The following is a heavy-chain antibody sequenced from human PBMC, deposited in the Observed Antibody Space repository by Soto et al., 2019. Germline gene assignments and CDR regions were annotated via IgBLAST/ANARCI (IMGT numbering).Heavy chain of an antibody. J-gene: IGHJ6*02. CDR2: IYSGGST. D-gene: IGHD3-22*01. V-gene: IGHV3-53*04. CDR1: GFTVSSNY. Sequence: GGSLRLSCAASGFTVSSNYMSWVRQAPGKGLEWVSVIYSGGSTYYADSVKGRFTISRHNSKNTLYLQMNSLRAEDTAIYYCARDPYYDSSGYLASNGMDVWGQGTTVTVS. CDR3: ARDPYYDSSGYLASNGMDV.